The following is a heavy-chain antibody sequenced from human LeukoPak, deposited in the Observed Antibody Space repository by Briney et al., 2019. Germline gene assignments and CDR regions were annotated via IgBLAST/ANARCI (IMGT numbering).Heavy chain of an antibody. Sequence: PSQTLSLTCAVSGGSISSGGYSWSWIRQPPGKGLEWIGYIYHSGSTYYNPSLKSRVTISVDTSKNQFSLRLSSVTAADTAVYYCASSVTTGTNYMDVWGKGTTVTVSS. D-gene: IGHD1-1*01. CDR2: IYHSGST. J-gene: IGHJ6*03. V-gene: IGHV4-30-2*01. CDR1: GGSISSGGYS. CDR3: ASSVTTGTNYMDV.